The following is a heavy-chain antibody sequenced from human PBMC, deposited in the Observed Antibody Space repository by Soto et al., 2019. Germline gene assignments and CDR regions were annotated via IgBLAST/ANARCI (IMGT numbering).Heavy chain of an antibody. Sequence: ASVKVSCKASGYTFTSCQVHWVRQAPGQGLQWMGIINPSGGSTSYAQEFQGRVTLTRDMSTSTVYMEMSSLRSEDTAVYYCATRGNNFGPHYWGPGTLVTVSS. J-gene: IGHJ4*02. CDR1: GYTFTSCQ. CDR3: ATRGNNFGPHY. D-gene: IGHD5-18*01. V-gene: IGHV1-46*01. CDR2: INPSGGST.